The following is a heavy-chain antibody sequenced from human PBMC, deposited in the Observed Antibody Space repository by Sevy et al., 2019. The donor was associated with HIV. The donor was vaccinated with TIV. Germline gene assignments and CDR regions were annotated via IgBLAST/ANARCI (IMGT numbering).Heavy chain of an antibody. J-gene: IGHJ4*02. CDR2: ISYDGSLK. V-gene: IGHV3-30*03. Sequence: GGSLRLSCAGSGFTFSTYAMHWVRQAPGKGLEGLAVISYDGSLKFHTDSVRGRFTISRDDSKNTVYLQMNSLRAEDTTVYYCAREHPGYNPFDNWGQGTLVTVSS. CDR3: AREHPGYNPFDN. D-gene: IGHD5-12*01. CDR1: GFTFSTYA.